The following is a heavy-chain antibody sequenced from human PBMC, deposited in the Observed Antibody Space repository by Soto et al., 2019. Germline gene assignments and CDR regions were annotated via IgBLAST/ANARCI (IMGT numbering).Heavy chain of an antibody. Sequence: QVQLVESGGGVVQPGRSLRLSCAASGFPFTYYGMHWVREVPDKGLEWGAIISYGGSDKYYADSVTGRVTISGENSKNAQNLQMTSRRPDDTALYYCVGGQYYFDYRGQGTLVIVSS. D-gene: IGHD3-10*01. CDR1: GFPFTYYG. V-gene: IGHV3-30*03. CDR3: VGGQYYFDY. J-gene: IGHJ4*02. CDR2: ISYGGSDK.